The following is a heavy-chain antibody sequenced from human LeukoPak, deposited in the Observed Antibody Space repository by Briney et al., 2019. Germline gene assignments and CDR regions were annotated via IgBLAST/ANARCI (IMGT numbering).Heavy chain of an antibody. J-gene: IGHJ4*02. Sequence: SETLSLICTVSGGSISSNSYYWGWIRQPPGKGLEWIGNIHYGGSTYYNASLKSRVTISVDTSKNHSSLKLSSVTAADTAVYYCARYIAATGGFDYWGQGTLVTVSS. CDR2: IHYGGST. CDR3: ARYIAATGGFDY. CDR1: GGSISSNSYY. V-gene: IGHV4-39*02. D-gene: IGHD6-13*01.